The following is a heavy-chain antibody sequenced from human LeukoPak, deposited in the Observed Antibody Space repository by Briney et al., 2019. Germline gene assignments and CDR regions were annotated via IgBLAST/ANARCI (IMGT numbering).Heavy chain of an antibody. Sequence: GGSLRLSCAASGFSFSDHGMHWVRQAPGKRLEWVAVIWDDGNNKRYANSVNGRFTISRDNSENTLYLQMNGLTAEDTAMYYCARDSYQDYYGRFDPWGQGTLVIVSS. CDR2: IWDDGNNK. D-gene: IGHD3-10*01. V-gene: IGHV3-33*01. CDR1: GFSFSDHG. J-gene: IGHJ5*02. CDR3: ARDSYQDYYGRFDP.